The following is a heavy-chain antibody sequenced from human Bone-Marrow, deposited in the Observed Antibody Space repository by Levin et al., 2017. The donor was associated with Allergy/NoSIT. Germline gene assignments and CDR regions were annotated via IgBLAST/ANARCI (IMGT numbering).Heavy chain of an antibody. D-gene: IGHD3-22*01. Sequence: PGESLKISCAASGFTFSNAWMSWVRQAPGKGLEWVGRIKSKTDGGTTDYAAPVKGRFTISRDDSKNTLYLQMNSLKTEDTAVYYCITTYYDSSGYCGYWGQGTLVTVSS. J-gene: IGHJ4*02. CDR1: GFTFSNAW. CDR3: ITTYYDSSGYCGY. V-gene: IGHV3-15*01. CDR2: IKSKTDGGTT.